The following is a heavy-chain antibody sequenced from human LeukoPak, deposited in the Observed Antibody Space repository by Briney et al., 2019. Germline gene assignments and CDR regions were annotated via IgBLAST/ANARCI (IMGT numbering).Heavy chain of an antibody. J-gene: IGHJ1*01. V-gene: IGHV4-59*08. CDR3: ARYGSGTYSVDHFQH. D-gene: IGHD3-10*01. CDR1: GGSISGYY. Sequence: SETLSLTCTVSGGSISGYYWSWIRQPPGKGLEWIGFIYYSGSTKYNPSLKSRVTISVDTSKNQFSLKLTSVTAADTAVYYCARYGSGTYSVDHFQHWGQGTLVTVSS. CDR2: IYYSGST.